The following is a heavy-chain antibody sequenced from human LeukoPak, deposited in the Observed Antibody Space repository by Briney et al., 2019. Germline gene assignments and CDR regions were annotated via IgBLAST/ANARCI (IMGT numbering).Heavy chain of an antibody. CDR2: ISSSSSYI. CDR1: GFTFSSYA. D-gene: IGHD4-17*01. CDR3: ARGSPTVIDY. J-gene: IGHJ4*02. Sequence: GGSLRLSCAASGFTFSSYAMSWVRQAPGKGLEWASSISSSSSYIYYADSVKGRFTISRDNAKNSLYLQMNSLRAEDTAVYYCARGSPTVIDYWGQGTLVTVSS. V-gene: IGHV3-21*01.